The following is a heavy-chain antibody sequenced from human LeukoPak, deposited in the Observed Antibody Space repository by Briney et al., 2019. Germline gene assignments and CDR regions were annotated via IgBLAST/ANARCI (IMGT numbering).Heavy chain of an antibody. V-gene: IGHV3-23*01. J-gene: IGHJ4*02. CDR2: IVGSGGST. D-gene: IGHD3-22*01. CDR3: AKRDSSGYYYFDY. CDR1: GFTFSIYA. Sequence: GVSLRLACAASGFTFSIYAMSGVRQAPGKGRECGSGIVGSGGSTYYADSGKGLFTISRDNAKNTLYRQMNSLRAEDTAVYYCAKRDSSGYYYFDYWGQGSLVTVSS.